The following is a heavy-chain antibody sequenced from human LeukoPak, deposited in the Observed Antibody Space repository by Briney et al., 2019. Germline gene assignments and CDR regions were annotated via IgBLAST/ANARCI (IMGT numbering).Heavy chain of an antibody. CDR1: GDFISSSSYY. Sequence: SETLSLTCTVSGDFISSSSYYWGWIRQPPGKGLEWIGGVYYTGRTYYNPSLKSRVFISIDTSNNYFSLNLNFVTAADTAVYYCARRRYYDSTGYFEWGRGSLVTVSS. V-gene: IGHV4-39*02. CDR2: VYYTGRT. D-gene: IGHD3-22*01. J-gene: IGHJ1*01. CDR3: ARRRYYDSTGYFE.